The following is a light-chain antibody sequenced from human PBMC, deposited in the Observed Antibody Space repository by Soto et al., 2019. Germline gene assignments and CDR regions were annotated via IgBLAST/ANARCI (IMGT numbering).Light chain of an antibody. V-gene: IGLV1-47*01. CDR2: RNN. CDR3: AAWDDSLRGVV. CDR1: LSNIGSNF. Sequence: QSVLTQPPSASGTPGQRVTISCSGSLSNIGSNFIYWYQQLPGSAPKLLINRNNERPSGVPDLFSGSKSGTSASLAISGLRSEDEADYHCAAWDDSLRGVVFGGGTQLTVL. J-gene: IGLJ2*01.